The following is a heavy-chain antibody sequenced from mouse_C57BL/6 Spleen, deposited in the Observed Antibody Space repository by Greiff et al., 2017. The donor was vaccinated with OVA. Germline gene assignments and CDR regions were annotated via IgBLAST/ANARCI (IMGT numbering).Heavy chain of an antibody. CDR3: AREEGLWYFDV. CDR2: INPNYGTT. J-gene: IGHJ1*03. Sequence: VHVKQSGPELVKPGASVKISCKASGYSFTDYNMNWVKQSNGKSLEWIGVINPNYGTTSYNQKFKGKATLTVDQSSSTAYMQLNSLTSEDSAVYFCAREEGLWYFDVWGTGTTVTVSS. CDR1: GYSFTDYN. D-gene: IGHD3-3*01. V-gene: IGHV1-39*01.